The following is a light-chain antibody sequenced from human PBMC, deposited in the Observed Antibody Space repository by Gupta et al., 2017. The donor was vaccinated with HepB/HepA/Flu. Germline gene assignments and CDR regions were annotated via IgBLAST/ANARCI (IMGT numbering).Light chain of an antibody. V-gene: IGKV3-11*01. Sequence: EIVLTQSPATLSLSPGERATLSCRASQSVSSYLAWYQQKPGQAPRLLIYDASNRATGIPARFSGSGSGTEFTLTISSREPEDFAVYYCQQRSNWPPLFGGGTKVEIK. CDR3: QQRSNWPPL. J-gene: IGKJ4*01. CDR1: QSVSSY. CDR2: DAS.